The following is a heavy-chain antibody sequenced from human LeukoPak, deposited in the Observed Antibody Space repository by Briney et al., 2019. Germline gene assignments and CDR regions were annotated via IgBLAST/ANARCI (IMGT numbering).Heavy chain of an antibody. D-gene: IGHD2/OR15-2a*01. V-gene: IGHV3-23*01. CDR1: GFTLRNYA. J-gene: IGHJ4*02. Sequence: AGGSLRLSCAASGFTLRNYAMSWVRQAPGKGLEWVSGISGSDGSTNYADSVKGRFTISRENSKNTLYLQMNSLRAEDTAVYYCAKDSAKKYDDYWGQGTLVTVSS. CDR3: AKDSAKKYDDY. CDR2: ISGSDGST.